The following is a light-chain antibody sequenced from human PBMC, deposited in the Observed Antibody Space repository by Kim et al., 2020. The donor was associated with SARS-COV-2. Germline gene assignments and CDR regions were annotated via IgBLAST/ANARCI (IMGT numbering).Light chain of an antibody. CDR1: QSISSH. CDR3: QQSYLTPFS. V-gene: IGKV1-39*01. CDR2: AAS. J-gene: IGKJ3*01. Sequence: DIQMTQSPSSLSASVGDRVTITCRTTQSISSHLNWYQQKPGRAPKLLISAASTLQGGVPSRFSGSGSETDFTLTISSLQPEDFATYFCQQSYLTPFSFGPGTKVDIQ.